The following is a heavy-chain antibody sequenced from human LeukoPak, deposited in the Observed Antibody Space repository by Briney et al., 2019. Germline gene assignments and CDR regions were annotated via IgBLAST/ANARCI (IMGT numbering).Heavy chain of an antibody. V-gene: IGHV1-2*02. CDR2: INPNSGGT. D-gene: IGHD1-26*01. Sequence: ASVKVSCKASGYTFTGYYMHWVRQAPGQGLEWMGWINPNSGGTNYAQKFQGRVTMTRDTSISTAYMELSSLRSQDTAVYYCARADSPGASFHYWGQGTLVTVSS. CDR3: ARADSPGASFHY. J-gene: IGHJ4*02. CDR1: GYTFTGYY.